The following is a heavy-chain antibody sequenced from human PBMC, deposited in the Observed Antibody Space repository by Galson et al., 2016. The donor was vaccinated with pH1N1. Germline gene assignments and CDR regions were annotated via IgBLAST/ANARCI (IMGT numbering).Heavy chain of an antibody. J-gene: IGHJ4*02. CDR3: ARAIGSRSAY. Sequence: SLRLSCAASGFTFSNYWMHWVRQVPGKGLEWVANIKEDGSETYYVDSVRGRFTISRGNAKNSLYLLMNSLRDEDTALYYCARAIGSRSAYWGQGTLVTVSS. CDR2: IKEDGSET. CDR1: GFTFSNYW. V-gene: IGHV3-7*01. D-gene: IGHD3-16*02.